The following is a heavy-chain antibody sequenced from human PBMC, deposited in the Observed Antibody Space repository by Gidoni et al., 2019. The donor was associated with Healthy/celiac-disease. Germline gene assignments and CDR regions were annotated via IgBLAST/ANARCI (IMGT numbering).Heavy chain of an antibody. V-gene: IGHV3-23*01. CDR2: ISGSGGST. CDR3: AKDRQWLVRGWFDP. Sequence: EVQLLESGGGLVQPGGSLRLSCAASGFNVSSYAMSWVRQAPGKGLEWVSAISGSGGSTYYADSVKGRFTISRDNSKNTLYLQMNSLRAEDTAVYYCAKDRQWLVRGWFDPWGQGTLVTVSS. D-gene: IGHD6-19*01. J-gene: IGHJ5*02. CDR1: GFNVSSYA.